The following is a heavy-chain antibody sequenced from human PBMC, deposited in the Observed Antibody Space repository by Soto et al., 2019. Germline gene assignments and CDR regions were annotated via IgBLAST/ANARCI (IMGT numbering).Heavy chain of an antibody. CDR3: ARAAYEILTGYYRR. CDR2: ISAYNGNT. J-gene: IGHJ4*02. Sequence: QVQLVQSGAEVKKPGASVKVSCKASGYTFTNYGISWVRQAPGQGLEWMGWISAYNGNTNYAQKFQGRVTMTTDTSTTPAYMELRGLGSDDTAVYYCARAAYEILTGYYRRWGQGTLVTVSS. CDR1: GYTFTNYG. D-gene: IGHD3-9*01. V-gene: IGHV1-18*01.